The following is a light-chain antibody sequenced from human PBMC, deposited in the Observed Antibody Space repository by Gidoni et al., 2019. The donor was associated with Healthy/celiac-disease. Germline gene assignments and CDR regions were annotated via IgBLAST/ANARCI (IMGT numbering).Light chain of an antibody. CDR3: QQYDNLPLT. CDR1: QDSSNY. J-gene: IGKJ2*01. Sequence: DIQMTQSPSSLSASVGDRVTITCQASQDSSNYLNWYQQKPGKAPKLLIYDASNLETGVPSRFSGSGSGTDFTFTISSLQPEDIATYYCQQYDNLPLTFXQXTKLEIK. V-gene: IGKV1-33*01. CDR2: DAS.